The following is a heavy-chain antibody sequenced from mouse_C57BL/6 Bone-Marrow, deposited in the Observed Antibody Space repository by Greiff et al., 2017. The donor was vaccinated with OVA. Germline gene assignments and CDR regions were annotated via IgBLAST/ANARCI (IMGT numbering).Heavy chain of an antibody. J-gene: IGHJ3*01. CDR2: ISDGGSYT. D-gene: IGHD4-1*01. CDR1: GFTFSSYA. V-gene: IGHV5-4*01. Sequence: EVHLVESGGGLVKPGGSLKLSCAASGFTFSSYAMSWVRQTPEKRLEWVATISDGGSYTYYPDNVKGRFTISRDNAKNNLYLQMSHLKSEDTAMYYCARESNWDVPWFAYWGQGTLVTVSA. CDR3: ARESNWDVPWFAY.